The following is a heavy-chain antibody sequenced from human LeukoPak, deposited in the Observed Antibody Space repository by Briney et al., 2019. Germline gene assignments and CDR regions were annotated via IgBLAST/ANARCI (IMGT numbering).Heavy chain of an antibody. CDR2: IYYSGST. V-gene: IGHV4-39*01. CDR1: GGSISSSSYY. CDR3: ARTSGGSRARPLRSED. D-gene: IGHD6-6*01. J-gene: IGHJ4*02. Sequence: SETLSLTCTVSGGSISSSSYYWGWIRQPPGKGLEWIGSIYYSGSTYYNPSLKSRVTISVDTSKNQFSLKLSSVTAADTAVYYCARTSGGSRARPLRSEDWGQGTLVTVSS.